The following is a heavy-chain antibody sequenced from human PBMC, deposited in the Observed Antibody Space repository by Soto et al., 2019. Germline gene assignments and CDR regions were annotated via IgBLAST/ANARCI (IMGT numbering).Heavy chain of an antibody. Sequence: GGSLRLSCAASGFTFSSYAMSWVRQAPGKGLEWVSAISGSGGSTYYADSVKGRFTISRDNSKNTLYLQMNSLRAEDTATYYCAKDSDFYDSSLYFDFWGQGTLVTVSS. V-gene: IGHV3-23*01. CDR2: ISGSGGST. D-gene: IGHD3-22*01. CDR1: GFTFSSYA. CDR3: AKDSDFYDSSLYFDF. J-gene: IGHJ4*02.